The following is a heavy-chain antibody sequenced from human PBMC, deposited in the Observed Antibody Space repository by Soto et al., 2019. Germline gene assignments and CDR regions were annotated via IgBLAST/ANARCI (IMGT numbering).Heavy chain of an antibody. Sequence: QVQLQESGPGLVKPSQTLSLTCTVSGGSISSGDYYWSWIRQPPGKGLEWIGYIYYSGSTYYNPTLTSRVTISVDTSKNQFSLKLSSVTAADTAVYYCARDTPGGFGELGGYYFDYWGQGTLVTVSS. V-gene: IGHV4-30-4*01. CDR2: IYYSGST. D-gene: IGHD3-10*01. J-gene: IGHJ4*02. CDR1: GGSISSGDYY. CDR3: ARDTPGGFGELGGYYFDY.